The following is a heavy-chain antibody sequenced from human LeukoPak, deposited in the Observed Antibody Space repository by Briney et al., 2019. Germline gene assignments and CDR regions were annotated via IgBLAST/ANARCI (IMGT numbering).Heavy chain of an antibody. CDR3: ARAVQASLQPRFDP. CDR2: IYYSGIA. V-gene: IGHV4-30-4*08. CDR1: GDSITSGDYY. D-gene: IGHD1-1*01. J-gene: IGHJ5*02. Sequence: SQTLSLTCTVSGDSITSGDYYWGWIRQPPGKGLEWIGYIYYSGIAYYHPSLKSRVSISVDTSKNQFSLNLNSVTAADTAVYYCARAVQASLQPRFDPWGQGTLVTVSS.